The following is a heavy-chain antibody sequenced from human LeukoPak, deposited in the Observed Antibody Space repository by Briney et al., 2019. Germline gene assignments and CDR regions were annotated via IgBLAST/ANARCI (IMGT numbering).Heavy chain of an antibody. D-gene: IGHD3-3*01. CDR1: GFTFSSYA. Sequence: PGGSLRLSCAASGFTFSSYAMSWVRQAPGKGLEWVSAISGSGGSTYYADSVKGRFTISRDNSKNTLYLQMNSLRAEDTAVYYCARAPYDFWSGYLYYYGMDVWGQGTTVTVSS. J-gene: IGHJ6*02. CDR2: ISGSGGST. CDR3: ARAPYDFWSGYLYYYGMDV. V-gene: IGHV3-23*01.